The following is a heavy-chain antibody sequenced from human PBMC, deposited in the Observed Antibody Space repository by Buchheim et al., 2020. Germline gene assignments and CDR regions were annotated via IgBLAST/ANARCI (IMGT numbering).Heavy chain of an antibody. CDR1: GFTFRNAW. V-gene: IGHV3-15*05. CDR3: STDFDY. J-gene: IGHJ4*02. Sequence: EVQLVESGGGLVSPGGSLRLSCEASGFTFRNAWMTWVRQAPGKGPEWVGHIKSEGDGGTTVYAAPVIGRFTISRDDSKNTLYLQMTSLRIDDTGMYYWSTDFDYLGQGTL. CDR2: IKSEGDGGTT.